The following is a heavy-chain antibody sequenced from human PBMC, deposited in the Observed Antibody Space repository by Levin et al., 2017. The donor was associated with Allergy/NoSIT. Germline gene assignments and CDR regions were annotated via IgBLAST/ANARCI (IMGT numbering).Heavy chain of an antibody. CDR3: FRRGISYYYYGMDV. Sequence: GASVKVSCKASGYTFTGYYMHWVRQAPGQGLEWMGWINPNSGGTNYAQKFQGRVTMTRDTSISTAYMELSRLRSDDTAVYYCFRRGISYYYYGMDVWGQGTTVTVSS. J-gene: IGHJ6*02. CDR1: GYTFTGYY. V-gene: IGHV1-2*02. CDR2: INPNSGGT. D-gene: IGHD3-16*01.